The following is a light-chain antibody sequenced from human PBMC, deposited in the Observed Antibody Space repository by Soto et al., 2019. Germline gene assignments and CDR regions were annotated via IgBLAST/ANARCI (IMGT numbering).Light chain of an antibody. CDR2: DAS. Sequence: DIQMTQSPSSLSGSVGDRVTITCRASQTINSWLAWYQQKPGKAPKVLIFDASSLKTGVPSRFSGSGSGTEFTLTISSLQPDDFATYYCQQYDSYSSGPFGQGTKVDIK. CDR1: QTINSW. J-gene: IGKJ1*01. V-gene: IGKV1-5*01. CDR3: QQYDSYSSGP.